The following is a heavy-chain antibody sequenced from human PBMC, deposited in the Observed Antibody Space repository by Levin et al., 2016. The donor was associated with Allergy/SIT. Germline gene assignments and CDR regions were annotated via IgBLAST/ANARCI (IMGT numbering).Heavy chain of an antibody. V-gene: IGHV3-33*01. CDR3: ARDHIVGATNNDYYYYGMDV. CDR1: GFTFSSYG. Sequence: LTCAASGFTFSSYGMHWVRQAPGKGLEWVAVIWYDGSNKYYADSVKGRFTISRDNSKNTLYLQMNSLRAEDTAVYYCARDHIVGATNNDYYYYGMDVWGQGTTVTVSS. J-gene: IGHJ6*02. D-gene: IGHD1-26*01. CDR2: IWYDGSNK.